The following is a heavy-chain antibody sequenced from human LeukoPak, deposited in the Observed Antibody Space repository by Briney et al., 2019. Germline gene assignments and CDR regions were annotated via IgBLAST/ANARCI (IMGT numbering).Heavy chain of an antibody. CDR2: INPNSGGT. Sequence: ASVKVSCKASGYTFTGYYMHWVRPAPGQGLEWMGWINPNSGGTNYAQKFQGRVTMTRDTSISTAYMELSRLRSDDTAVYYCARDNWNYGLIFDYWGQGTLVTVSS. CDR1: GYTFTGYY. CDR3: ARDNWNYGLIFDY. D-gene: IGHD1-7*01. J-gene: IGHJ4*02. V-gene: IGHV1-2*02.